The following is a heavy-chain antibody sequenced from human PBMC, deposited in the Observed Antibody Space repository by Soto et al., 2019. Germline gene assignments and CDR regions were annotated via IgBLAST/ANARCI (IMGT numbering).Heavy chain of an antibody. CDR2: IDGDDGDETAT. V-gene: IGHV3-74*01. Sequence: EVQLVESGGGLVQPGGSLRLSCTASGFTFRSFWMQWVRQALGKGLEWVARIDGDDGDETATNYADSVQGRFLISRDNAKNTLHLQMSSLRAEDTAVYYCVRDSHGDYWGQGTLVTVSP. CDR1: GFTFRSFW. J-gene: IGHJ4*02. CDR3: VRDSHGDY.